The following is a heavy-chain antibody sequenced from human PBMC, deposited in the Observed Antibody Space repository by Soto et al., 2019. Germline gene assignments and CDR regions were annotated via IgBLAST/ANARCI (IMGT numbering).Heavy chain of an antibody. CDR1: GGSISSSNW. D-gene: IGHD1-26*01. CDR3: ARVSGSYYYGMDV. J-gene: IGHJ6*02. CDR2: IYHSGST. V-gene: IGHV4-4*02. Sequence: QVQLQESGPGLVKPSGTLSLTCAVSGGSISSSNWWSWVRQPPGKGLEWIGEIYHSGSTNYNPSLKRRVTISVDKSKNQFSLKLGSVTAADTAVYFCARVSGSYYYGMDVWGQGTTVTVSS.